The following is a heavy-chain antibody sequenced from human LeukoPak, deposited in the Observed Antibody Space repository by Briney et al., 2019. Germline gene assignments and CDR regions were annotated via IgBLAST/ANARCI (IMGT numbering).Heavy chain of an antibody. CDR2: IYYSGAA. J-gene: IGHJ5*02. Sequence: SETLSLTCTVSGDSISSSSYYWAWIRQPPGKGLEWIGSIYYSGAAYYNPSLKSRVTISRDTSKNQFSLKLTSVTATDTAVYYCARHLRPTFNWIDPCGQGTLVTVSS. CDR3: ARHLRPTFNWIDP. V-gene: IGHV4-39*01. D-gene: IGHD4-11*01. CDR1: GDSISSSSYY.